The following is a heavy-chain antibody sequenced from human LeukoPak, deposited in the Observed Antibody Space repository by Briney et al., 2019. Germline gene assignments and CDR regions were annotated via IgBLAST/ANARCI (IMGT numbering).Heavy chain of an antibody. CDR1: GYTFTSYA. V-gene: IGHV7-4-1*02. D-gene: IGHD6-13*01. CDR2: INANTGNP. J-gene: IGHJ6*03. CDR3: ARSLAAAGHMDV. Sequence: GASLKVCCKASGYTFTSYAMNWVRQAPGQGLEWMGWINANTGNPAYAQGVTGRFVFSLDTSVSTAYLQISSLKAEDTAVYYCARSLAAAGHMDVWGKGTTVTVSS.